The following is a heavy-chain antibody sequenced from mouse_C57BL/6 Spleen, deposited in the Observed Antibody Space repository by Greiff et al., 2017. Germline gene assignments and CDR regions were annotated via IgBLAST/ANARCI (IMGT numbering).Heavy chain of an antibody. CDR3: ARGGHYEGGFDY. CDR1: GYTFTSYT. CDR2: INPSSGYT. J-gene: IGHJ2*01. V-gene: IGHV1-4*01. D-gene: IGHD2-4*01. Sequence: QVQLQQSGAELARPGASVKMSCKASGYTFTSYTMHWVKQRPGQGLEWIGYINPSSGYTKYNQKFKDKATLTADKSSSTAYMQLSSLTSEDSAVYCCARGGHYEGGFDYWGQGTTLTVSS.